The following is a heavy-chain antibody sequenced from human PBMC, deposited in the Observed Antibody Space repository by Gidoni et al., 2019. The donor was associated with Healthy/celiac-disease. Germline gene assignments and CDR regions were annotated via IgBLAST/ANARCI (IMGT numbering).Heavy chain of an antibody. V-gene: IGHV1-18*01. D-gene: IGHD3-9*01. J-gene: IGHJ6*02. Sequence: QVQLVQSGAEVKKPGASVKVSCKASGYTFTSYGISWVRQAPGQGLEWMGWISAYNGNTNYAQKLQGRVTMTTDTSTSTAYMELRSLRSDDTAVYYCARDSYYDILTGYKPIYYYYYGMDVWGQGTTVTVSS. CDR2: ISAYNGNT. CDR3: ARDSYYDILTGYKPIYYYYYGMDV. CDR1: GYTFTSYG.